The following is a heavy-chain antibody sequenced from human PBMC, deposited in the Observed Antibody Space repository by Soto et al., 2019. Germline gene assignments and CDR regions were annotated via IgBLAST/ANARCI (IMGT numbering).Heavy chain of an antibody. Sequence: QVQLVESGGGVVQPGRSPRLSCAASGFTFSNYGMHWVRQAPGEGLEWVAVIWYDGSNKYYADSVKGRFTISRDNSKNTLYLQMNSLRAEDTAVYYCAREAYDSSGYLTNDAFDIWGQGTMVTVSS. J-gene: IGHJ3*02. CDR2: IWYDGSNK. V-gene: IGHV3-33*01. CDR1: GFTFSNYG. D-gene: IGHD3-22*01. CDR3: AREAYDSSGYLTNDAFDI.